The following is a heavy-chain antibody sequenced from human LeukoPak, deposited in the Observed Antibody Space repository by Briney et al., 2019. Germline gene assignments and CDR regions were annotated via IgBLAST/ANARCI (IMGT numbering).Heavy chain of an antibody. Sequence: SETLSLTCAVYGGSFSGYYWSWIRQPPGKGLEWIGEINHSGSTNYNPSLKSRVTISVDTSKNQFSLKLSSVTAADTAVYYCARRESGSYYFDYWGQGTLVTVSP. D-gene: IGHD1-26*01. V-gene: IGHV4-34*01. CDR2: INHSGST. J-gene: IGHJ4*02. CDR1: GGSFSGYY. CDR3: ARRESGSYYFDY.